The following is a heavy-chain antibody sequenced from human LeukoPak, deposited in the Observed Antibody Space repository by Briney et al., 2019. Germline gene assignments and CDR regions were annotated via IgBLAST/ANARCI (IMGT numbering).Heavy chain of an antibody. CDR2: ISSSSRHI. Sequence: GGSLRLSCAASGFTFSSYSMNWVRQAPGKGLEWVSSISSSSRHIYYADSVKGRFTISRDNAKNSLYLQMNSLRAEDTAVYYCARERDYGDRTPDHWGQGTLVTVSS. CDR1: GFTFSSYS. J-gene: IGHJ4*02. CDR3: ARERDYGDRTPDH. D-gene: IGHD4-17*01. V-gene: IGHV3-21*06.